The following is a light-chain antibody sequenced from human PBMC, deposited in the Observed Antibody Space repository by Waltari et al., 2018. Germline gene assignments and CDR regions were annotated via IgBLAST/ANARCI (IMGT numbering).Light chain of an antibody. J-gene: IGKJ3*01. Sequence: DIQMTQSPSSVSASVGDRVTITCRASQGIGSWLAWYQQQPWKAPKLLIDAASTLQSGVPSRFGGSGSGTDFTLTIRRLQPEDFATYYCQQANNLPVTFGPGTKVDIK. CDR1: QGIGSW. CDR3: QQANNLPVT. V-gene: IGKV1-12*01. CDR2: AAS.